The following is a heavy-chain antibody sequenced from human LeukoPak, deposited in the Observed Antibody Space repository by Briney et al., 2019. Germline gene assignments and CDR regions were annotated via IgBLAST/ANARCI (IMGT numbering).Heavy chain of an antibody. CDR1: GFTFSSYD. D-gene: IGHD1-26*01. Sequence: TGGSLRLSCAASGFTFSSYDMHWVRQATGKGLEWVSAIGVAANTFYSGSVKGRFTISRENAKNSLYLLMSSLGAEDTAVYYCVRQKTPHGNFDYWGQGTLVTVSS. CDR2: IGVAANT. V-gene: IGHV3-13*01. CDR3: VRQKTPHGNFDY. J-gene: IGHJ4*02.